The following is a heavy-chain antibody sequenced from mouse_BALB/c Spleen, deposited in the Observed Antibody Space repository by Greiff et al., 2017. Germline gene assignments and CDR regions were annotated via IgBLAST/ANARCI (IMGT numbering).Heavy chain of an antibody. D-gene: IGHD2-4*01. Sequence: VQLKQSGPGLVKPSQSLSLTCTVTGYSITSDYAWNWIRQFPGNKLEWMGYISYSGSTSYNPSLKSRISITRDTSKNQFFLQLNSVTTEDTATYYCARNLIYYDYGYYAMDYWGQGTSVTVSS. CDR3: ARNLIYYDYGYYAMDY. V-gene: IGHV3-2*02. CDR2: ISYSGST. J-gene: IGHJ4*01. CDR1: GYSITSDYA.